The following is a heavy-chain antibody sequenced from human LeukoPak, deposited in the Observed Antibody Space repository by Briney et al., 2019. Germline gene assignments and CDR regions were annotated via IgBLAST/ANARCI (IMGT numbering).Heavy chain of an antibody. D-gene: IGHD3-10*01. Sequence: PGGSLRLSCAASGFTFQNYVMSWVRQAPGKGLEWASSISGSGPSTDYADSVKGRFTISRDNSKNTLYLQMNSLRAEDTAVYYCAKDVLLWFGELLSRFDYWGQGTLVTVSS. CDR2: ISGSGPST. CDR3: AKDVLLWFGELLSRFDY. V-gene: IGHV3-23*01. CDR1: GFTFQNYV. J-gene: IGHJ4*02.